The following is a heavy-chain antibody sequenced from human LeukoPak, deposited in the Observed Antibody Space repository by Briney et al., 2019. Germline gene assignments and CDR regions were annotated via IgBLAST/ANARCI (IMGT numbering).Heavy chain of an antibody. D-gene: IGHD3-22*01. J-gene: IGHJ4*02. CDR3: ANDPYGGSGYYLGGPDY. Sequence: HPGGSLRLSCAASGFTFSSYGMHWVRQAPGKGLEWVAVISYDGSNKYYADSVKGRFTISRDNSKNTLYLQMNSLRAEDTAVYYCANDPYGGSGYYLGGPDYWGQGTLVTVSS. CDR1: GFTFSSYG. CDR2: ISYDGSNK. V-gene: IGHV3-30*18.